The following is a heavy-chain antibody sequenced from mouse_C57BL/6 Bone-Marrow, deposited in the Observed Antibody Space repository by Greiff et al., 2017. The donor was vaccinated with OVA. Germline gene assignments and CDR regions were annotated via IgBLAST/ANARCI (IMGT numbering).Heavy chain of an antibody. J-gene: IGHJ1*03. CDR3: VRGGTTVVRYWYFDV. V-gene: IGHV10-3*01. D-gene: IGHD1-1*01. Sequence: GGGLVQPKGSLKLSCAASGFTFNTYAMHWVRQAPGKGLEWVARIRSKSSNYATYYADSVKDRFTISRDDSQSMLYLQMNNLKTEDTAMYYCVRGGTTVVRYWYFDVWGTGTTVTVSS. CDR2: IRSKSSNYAT. CDR1: GFTFNTYA.